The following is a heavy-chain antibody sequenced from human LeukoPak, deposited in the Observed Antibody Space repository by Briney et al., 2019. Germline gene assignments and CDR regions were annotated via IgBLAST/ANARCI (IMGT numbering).Heavy chain of an antibody. CDR2: IIPIFGTA. Sequence: GASVKVSCKASGGTFSSYAISWVRQAPGQGLEWMGGIIPIFGTANYAQKFQGRVTITADESTSTAYMELSSLRSEDTAVYYCARDDQSHRWFDPWGQGTLVTVSS. CDR1: GGTFSSYA. V-gene: IGHV1-69*13. CDR3: ARDDQSHRWFDP. J-gene: IGHJ5*02.